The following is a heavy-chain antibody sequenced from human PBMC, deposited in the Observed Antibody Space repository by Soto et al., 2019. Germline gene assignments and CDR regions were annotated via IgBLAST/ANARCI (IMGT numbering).Heavy chain of an antibody. CDR3: AKSHELYYDILTGSFDY. Sequence: EVQLLESGGGLVQPGGSLRLSCAASGFTFSSYAMSWVRQAPGKGLEWVSAISGSGGSTYYADSVKGRFTISRDNSKNTLYLQMKSLRAEDTAVYYCAKSHELYYDILTGSFDYWGQGTLVTVSS. V-gene: IGHV3-23*01. D-gene: IGHD3-9*01. CDR1: GFTFSSYA. CDR2: ISGSGGST. J-gene: IGHJ4*02.